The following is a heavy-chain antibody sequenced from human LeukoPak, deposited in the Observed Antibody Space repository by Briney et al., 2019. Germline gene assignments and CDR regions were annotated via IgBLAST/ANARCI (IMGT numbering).Heavy chain of an antibody. J-gene: IGHJ3*02. D-gene: IGHD3-10*01. CDR3: ARPADYYTPRAFDI. CDR2: INHSGST. V-gene: IGHV4-34*01. CDR1: GGSFSGYY. Sequence: SETLSLTCAVYGGSFSGYYWSWIRQPPGKGLEWIGEINHSGSTNYNPSLKSRVTISVDTSKNQFSLKLSSVTAADTAVYYCARPADYYTPRAFDIWGQGTMVTVSS.